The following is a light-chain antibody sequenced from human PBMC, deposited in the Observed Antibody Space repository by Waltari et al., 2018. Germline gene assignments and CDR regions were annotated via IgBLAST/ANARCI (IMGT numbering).Light chain of an antibody. CDR3: QKYDRYPEA. V-gene: IGKV1-27*01. J-gene: IGKJ1*01. Sequence: DTQMTQSPSSLSASVGDRFTITCRASQGINNYLAWYQQKPGKVPRLLIYAASTLESGVPSRFSGRGFGTDFSLTIASLQPEDVATYYCQKYDRYPEAFGQGTQVEMK. CDR1: QGINNY. CDR2: AAS.